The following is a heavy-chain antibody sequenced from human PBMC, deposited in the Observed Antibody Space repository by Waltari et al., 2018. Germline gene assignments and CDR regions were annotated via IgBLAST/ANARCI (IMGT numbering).Heavy chain of an antibody. V-gene: IGHV3-73*01. D-gene: IGHD3-22*01. CDR1: GFTFSGSA. Sequence: EVQLVESGGGLVQPGGSLKLSCAASGFTFSGSAMHWVRQASGKGLEWVGRIRSKTNSYATAYAASVKGRFTISRDDSKNTAYLQMNSLKTEDTAVYYCTRALDGITMTNYWGQGTLVTVSS. J-gene: IGHJ4*02. CDR3: TRALDGITMTNY. CDR2: IRSKTNSYAT.